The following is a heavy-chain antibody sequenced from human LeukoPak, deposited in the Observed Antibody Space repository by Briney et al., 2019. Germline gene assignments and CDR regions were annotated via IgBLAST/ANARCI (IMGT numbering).Heavy chain of an antibody. J-gene: IGHJ4*02. D-gene: IGHD5-24*01. CDR3: ARSVEMAAMPFDY. CDR2: IYYSGST. CDR1: GGSISSYY. V-gene: IGHV4-59*01. Sequence: SETLSLTCTVSGGSISSYYWSWIRQPPGKGLEWIGYIYYSGSTNYNPSLKSRVTISVDTSKNQFSLKLSSVTAADTAVYYCARSVEMAAMPFDYWGQETLVTVSS.